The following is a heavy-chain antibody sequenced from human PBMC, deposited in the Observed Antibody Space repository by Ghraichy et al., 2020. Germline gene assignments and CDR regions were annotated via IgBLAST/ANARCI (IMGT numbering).Heavy chain of an antibody. V-gene: IGHV3-33*01. D-gene: IGHD6-19*01. CDR3: GGFYSSGWLKKIDY. CDR2: IWYDGSNK. CDR1: GFTFSSYG. Sequence: GGSLRLSCAASGFTFSSYGMHWVRQAPGKGLEWVAVIWYDGSNKYYADSVKGRFTISRDNSKNTLYLQMNSLRAEDTAVYYCGGFYSSGWLKKIDYWGQGTLVTVSS. J-gene: IGHJ4*02.